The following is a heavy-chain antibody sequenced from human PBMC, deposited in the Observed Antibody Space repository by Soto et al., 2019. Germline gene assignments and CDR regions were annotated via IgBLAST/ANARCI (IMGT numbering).Heavy chain of an antibody. CDR1: GFTFSSYA. CDR3: AKDRGYSNAWRYQE. D-gene: IGHD6-19*01. J-gene: IGHJ1*01. Sequence: GGSLRLSCAASGFTFSSYAMSWVRQAPGKGLEWVSTTSGSGDRTYIADSVKGRFTIAKDSSKNTLYLQMNSLRADDTAVYYCAKDRGYSNAWRYQEWGQGTQVTVSS. V-gene: IGHV3-23*01. CDR2: TSGSGDRT.